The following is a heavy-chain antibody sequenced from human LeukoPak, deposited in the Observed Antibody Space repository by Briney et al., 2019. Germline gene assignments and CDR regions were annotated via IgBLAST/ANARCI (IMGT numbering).Heavy chain of an antibody. CDR2: ISGSGGDT. D-gene: IGHD3-22*01. CDR1: GFTFSNYA. J-gene: IGHJ4*02. V-gene: IGHV3-23*01. CDR3: AKDYYDSSGYYYHDY. Sequence: GGSLRLSCAASGFTFSNYAMTWVRQSPGKGLEWVSTISGSGGDTYYADSVKGRFTISRDNSKNTLYLQMNSLRAEDTAVYYCAKDYYDSSGYYYHDYWGQGTLVTVSS.